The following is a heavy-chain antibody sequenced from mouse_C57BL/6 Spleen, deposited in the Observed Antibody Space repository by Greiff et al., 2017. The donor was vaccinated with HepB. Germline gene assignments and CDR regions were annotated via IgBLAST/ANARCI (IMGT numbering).Heavy chain of an antibody. V-gene: IGHV1-26*01. J-gene: IGHJ2*01. CDR1: GYTFTDYY. Sequence: EVQLQQSGPELVKPGASVKISCKASGYTFTDYYMNWVKQSHGKSLEWIGDINPNNGGTSYNQKFKGKATLTVDKSSSTAYMELRSLTSEDSAVYYCARWAITTVGFDYWGQGTTLTVSS. D-gene: IGHD1-1*01. CDR3: ARWAITTVGFDY. CDR2: INPNNGGT.